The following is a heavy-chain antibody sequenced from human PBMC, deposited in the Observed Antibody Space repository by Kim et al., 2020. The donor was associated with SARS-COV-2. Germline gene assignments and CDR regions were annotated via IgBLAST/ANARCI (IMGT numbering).Heavy chain of an antibody. CDR2: IYPGDSDT. Sequence: GESLKISCKGSGYRFSDYWIAWVRQMPGKGLEWMGMIYPGDSDTRYSPSFHGQVSISADKSISTAYLQWSSLEASDTALYYCTSQGIYSGDYWGQGTLVTVSS. J-gene: IGHJ4*02. D-gene: IGHD3-10*02. CDR3: TSQGIYSGDY. V-gene: IGHV5-51*01. CDR1: GYRFSDYW.